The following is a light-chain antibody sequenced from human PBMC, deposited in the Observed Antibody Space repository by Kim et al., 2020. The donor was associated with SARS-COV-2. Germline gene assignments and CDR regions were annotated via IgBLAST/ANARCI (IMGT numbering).Light chain of an antibody. V-gene: IGLV1-44*01. CDR3: AAWDDSLNVVV. J-gene: IGLJ2*01. Sequence: GQRVTISCCGSSSNIGTNTVNWYQQLPGTAPKLLIYSNNQRPSGVPDRFSGSKSGTSASLAISGLQSEDEADYYCAAWDDSLNVVVFGGGTQLTVL. CDR1: SSNIGTNT. CDR2: SNN.